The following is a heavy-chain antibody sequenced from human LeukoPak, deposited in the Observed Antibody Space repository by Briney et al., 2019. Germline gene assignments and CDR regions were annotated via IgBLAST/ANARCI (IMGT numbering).Heavy chain of an antibody. Sequence: PGGSLRLSCEASGLTFSNYWMTWVRQSPGKGLEWVANIKEDGTEKYHLDSVKGRFTISRDNAKNSLYLQMNSLRAEDTASYYCARGWAAIDYWGQGTLVTVSS. CDR2: IKEDGTEK. CDR1: GLTFSNYW. V-gene: IGHV3-7*04. D-gene: IGHD5-18*01. CDR3: ARGWAAIDY. J-gene: IGHJ4*02.